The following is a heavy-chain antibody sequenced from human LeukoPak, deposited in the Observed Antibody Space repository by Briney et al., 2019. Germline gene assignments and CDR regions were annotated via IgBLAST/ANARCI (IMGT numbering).Heavy chain of an antibody. CDR2: INHSGST. Sequence: SETLSLTCAVYGGSFSGYYWSWIRQPPGKGLEWIGEINHSGSTNYNPSLKSRVTISVDTSKNQFSLKLSSVTAADTAVYYCARERYYGSGSYYTYYYYYMDVWGKGTTVTVSS. CDR1: GGSFSGYY. V-gene: IGHV4-34*01. J-gene: IGHJ6*03. D-gene: IGHD3-10*01. CDR3: ARERYYGSGSYYTYYYYYMDV.